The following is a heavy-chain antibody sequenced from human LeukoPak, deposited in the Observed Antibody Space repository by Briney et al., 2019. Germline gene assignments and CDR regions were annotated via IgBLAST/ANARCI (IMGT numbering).Heavy chain of an antibody. V-gene: IGHV3-30*03. Sequence: GGSLRLSCAASGFTFSSYGMHWVRQAPGKGLEWVAVISYDGSNKYYADSVKGRFTISRDNAKNSLYLQMNSLRAEDTAVYYCASENRGYYYDSSGYYSHWGQGTLVTVSS. CDR2: ISYDGSNK. CDR1: GFTFSSYG. CDR3: ASENRGYYYDSSGYYSH. J-gene: IGHJ4*02. D-gene: IGHD3-22*01.